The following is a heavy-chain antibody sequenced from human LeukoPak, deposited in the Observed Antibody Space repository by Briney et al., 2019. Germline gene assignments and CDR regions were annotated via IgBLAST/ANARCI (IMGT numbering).Heavy chain of an antibody. CDR2: FDPEDGET. J-gene: IGHJ4*02. V-gene: IGHV1-24*01. CDR1: GYTLSELS. Sequence: ASVKVSCKVSGYTLSELSMHWVRQAPGKGLEWMGGFDPEDGETIYAQKFQGRVTMTEDTSTDTAYMELSSLGSEDTAVYYCATVGYSYGIPLHYWGQGTLVTVSS. D-gene: IGHD5-18*01. CDR3: ATVGYSYGIPLHY.